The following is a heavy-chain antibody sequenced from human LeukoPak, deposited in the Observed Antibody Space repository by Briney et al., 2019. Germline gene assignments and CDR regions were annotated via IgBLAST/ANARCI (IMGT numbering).Heavy chain of an antibody. V-gene: IGHV3-21*01. D-gene: IGHD3-9*01. J-gene: IGHJ4*02. Sequence: GGSLRLSCAASEFMLSDYSMNWVRQAPGKGLEWVSSITSSSTSMYYADSVKGRFTISRDNAKNSLYLQMISLRAEDTAVYYCARTYYDILTGYNPYFDYWGQGTLVTVSS. CDR3: ARTYYDILTGYNPYFDY. CDR1: EFMLSDYS. CDR2: ITSSSTSM.